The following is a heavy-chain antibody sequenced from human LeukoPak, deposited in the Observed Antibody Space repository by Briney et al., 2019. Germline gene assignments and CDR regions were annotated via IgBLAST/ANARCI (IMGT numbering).Heavy chain of an antibody. CDR2: ISSSSTI. CDR3: ARDLGTAIHDY. CDR1: GFTFSSYS. V-gene: IGHV3-48*04. Sequence: PGGSLRLSCAASGFTFSSYSMNWVRQAPGKGLEWVSYISSSSTIYYADSVKGRFTISRDNAKNSLYLQMSSLRAEDTAVYYCARDLGTAIHDYWGQGTLVTVSS. D-gene: IGHD2-2*02. J-gene: IGHJ4*02.